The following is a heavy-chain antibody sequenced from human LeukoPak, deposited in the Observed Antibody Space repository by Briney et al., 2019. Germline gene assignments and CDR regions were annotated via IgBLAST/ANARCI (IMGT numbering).Heavy chain of an antibody. D-gene: IGHD3-9*01. CDR2: ISWNSGST. Sequence: GRCLRLSCAASGFTFDDYAMHWVRQAPGKGLEWVSGISWNSGSTSYADSVKGRFTISRDNAKNTLYLQMNSLRAEDTAVYYCARGQGRGLRYFDWLSQPDFYWGQGTLVTVSS. J-gene: IGHJ4*02. CDR1: GFTFDDYA. CDR3: ARGQGRGLRYFDWLSQPDFY. V-gene: IGHV3-9*01.